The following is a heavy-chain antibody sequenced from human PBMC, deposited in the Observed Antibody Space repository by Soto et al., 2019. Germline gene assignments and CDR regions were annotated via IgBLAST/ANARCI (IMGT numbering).Heavy chain of an antibody. Sequence: GASVKVSCKASGGTFSSYAISWVRQAPGQGLEWMGGIIPIFGTANYAQKFQGRVTITADESTSTAYMELSSLRSEDTAVYYCARRDYYGSGSIWDRGYYYGMDVWGQGTTVTVSS. D-gene: IGHD3-10*01. CDR3: ARRDYYGSGSIWDRGYYYGMDV. CDR2: IIPIFGTA. V-gene: IGHV1-69*13. J-gene: IGHJ6*02. CDR1: GGTFSSYA.